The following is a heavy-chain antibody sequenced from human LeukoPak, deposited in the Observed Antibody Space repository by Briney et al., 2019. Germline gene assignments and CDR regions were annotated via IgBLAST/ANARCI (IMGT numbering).Heavy chain of an antibody. CDR2: ISYDGSNK. V-gene: IGHV3-30*03. D-gene: IGHD2-2*01. Sequence: GRSLRLSCAASGFTFSSYGIHWVRQAPGKGLEWVAVISYDGSNKYYADSVKGRFTISRDNSKNTLYLQMNSLRAEDTAVYYCARDHCSSTSCYPGDYYMDVWGKGTTVTVSS. J-gene: IGHJ6*03. CDR1: GFTFSSYG. CDR3: ARDHCSSTSCYPGDYYMDV.